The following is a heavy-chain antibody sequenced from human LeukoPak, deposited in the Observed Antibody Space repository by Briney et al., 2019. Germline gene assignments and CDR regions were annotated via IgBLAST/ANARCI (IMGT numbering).Heavy chain of an antibody. J-gene: IGHJ6*02. CDR2: ISSSSYI. V-gene: IGHV3-21*01. Sequence: GGSLRLSCAASGLTFNSYSMNWVRQAPGKGLEWVSSISSSSYIYYADSVKGRFTISRDNAKNSLYLQMNSLRAEDTAVYYCARVTVTTFYYYYGMDVWGQGTTVTVSS. CDR3: ARVTVTTFYYYYGMDV. D-gene: IGHD4-17*01. CDR1: GLTFNSYS.